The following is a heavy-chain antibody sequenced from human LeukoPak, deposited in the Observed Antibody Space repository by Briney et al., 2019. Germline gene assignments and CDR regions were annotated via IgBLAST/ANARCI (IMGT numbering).Heavy chain of an antibody. V-gene: IGHV4-4*07. D-gene: IGHD4-17*01. CDR3: ARETVTTAPFDY. CDR1: GGSISSYY. J-gene: IGHJ4*02. Sequence: SETLSLTCTVSGGSISSYYWSWIRQPAGKGLEWIGRIYTSGSTNYNPSLKSRVTISVDTSKNQFSLKLSSVTAADTAVYYCARETVTTAPFDYWGQGTLVTVSS. CDR2: IYTSGST.